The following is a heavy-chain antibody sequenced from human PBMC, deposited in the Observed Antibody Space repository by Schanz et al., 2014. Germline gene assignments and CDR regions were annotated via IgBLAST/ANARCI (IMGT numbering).Heavy chain of an antibody. Sequence: QVQLQESGPGLVKPSQTLSLTCAVSGGSISSGGYTWSWIRQPPGKGLEWIGYIYYSGSTYYNPSLRSRVPISVDPSKTQFSLMLGSVTAADTAVYYCARAAGPVDYWGQGTLVTVSS. CDR2: IYYSGST. CDR3: ARAAGPVDY. D-gene: IGHD6-19*01. J-gene: IGHJ4*02. V-gene: IGHV4-30-4*07. CDR1: GGSISSGGYT.